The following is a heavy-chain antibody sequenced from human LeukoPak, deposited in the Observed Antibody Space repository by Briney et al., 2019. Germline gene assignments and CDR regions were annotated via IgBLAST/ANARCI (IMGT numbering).Heavy chain of an antibody. V-gene: IGHV3-23*01. D-gene: IGHD1-20*01. CDR3: GLFMGDMTGSHHFDY. J-gene: IGHJ4*02. CDR1: GFPFSSYA. Sequence: GGSLRLSCAASGFPFSSYAMTWVRQTPGKGLGWVSAISGSGGSTYYADSVKGRFTISRDVSKHTLYLQMNSLLAEDTDVYNCGLFMGDMTGSHHFDYWGPGTLVTVSS. CDR2: ISGSGGST.